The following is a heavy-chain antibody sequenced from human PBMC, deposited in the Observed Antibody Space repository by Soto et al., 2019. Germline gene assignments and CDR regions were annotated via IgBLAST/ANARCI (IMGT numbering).Heavy chain of an antibody. J-gene: IGHJ5*02. Sequence: QLQLQESGSGLVKPSQTLSLTCAVSGGSISSGGYSWSWIRQPPGKGLEWIGYIYHSGSTYYNPSIKSRVTISVDRSKNQFSLKLSSVTAADTAVYYCARDDYGGNANWFDPWGQGTLVTVSS. CDR1: GGSISSGGYS. CDR2: IYHSGST. V-gene: IGHV4-30-2*01. D-gene: IGHD4-17*01. CDR3: ARDDYGGNANWFDP.